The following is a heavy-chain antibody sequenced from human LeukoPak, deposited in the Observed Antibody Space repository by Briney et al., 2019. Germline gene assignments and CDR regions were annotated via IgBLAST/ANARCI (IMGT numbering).Heavy chain of an antibody. V-gene: IGHV3-66*02. CDR1: GFTVSSNY. Sequence: GGSLRLSCAASGFTVSSNYMSWVRETPGKGLEWVSVIYSGGSTYYADSVKGRFTIYRDNAKNTLYLQMNSLRAEDTAVYYCARVSSDTGFWSGSVYYFDYWGQGTLVTVSS. J-gene: IGHJ4*02. D-gene: IGHD3-3*01. CDR3: ARVSSDTGFWSGSVYYFDY. CDR2: IYSGGST.